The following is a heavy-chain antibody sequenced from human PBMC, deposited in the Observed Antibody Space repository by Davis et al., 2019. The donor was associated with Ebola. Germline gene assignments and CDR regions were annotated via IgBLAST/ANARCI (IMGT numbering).Heavy chain of an antibody. D-gene: IGHD1-26*01. CDR3: ARTGIVGTTTTASDI. CDR1: GYTFSSYG. CDR2: INSYNGNT. V-gene: IGHV1-18*01. J-gene: IGHJ3*02. Sequence: AASVKVSCKTSGYTFSSYGISWVRQAPGQGLEWMGWINSYNGNTNYAQKVQGRVTMTTDTSTGTAYLDLRSLRSDDTAVYFCARTGIVGTTTTASDIWGQGTLVTVSS.